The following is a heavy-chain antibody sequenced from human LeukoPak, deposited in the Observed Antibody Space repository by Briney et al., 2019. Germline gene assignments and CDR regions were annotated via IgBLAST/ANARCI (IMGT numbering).Heavy chain of an antibody. CDR3: AKEAYSSGWYGELGALDI. CDR2: ISGSGGST. J-gene: IGHJ3*02. D-gene: IGHD6-19*01. Sequence: PGGSLRLSCAASGFTFSSYAMSWVRQAPGKGLEWVSGISGSGGSTYYADSVKGRFTISRDNSKNTLYLQMNSLRAEDTAVYYCAKEAYSSGWYGELGALDIWGQGTMVTVSS. V-gene: IGHV3-23*01. CDR1: GFTFSSYA.